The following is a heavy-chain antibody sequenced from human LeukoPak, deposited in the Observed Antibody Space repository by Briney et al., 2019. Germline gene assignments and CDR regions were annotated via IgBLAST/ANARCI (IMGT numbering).Heavy chain of an antibody. V-gene: IGHV4-59*01. CDR3: ARDVSGTYYGILSGYYLQGGWFDP. CDR2: VYHDGST. CDR1: GGSIKDYY. Sequence: SETLSLTCTVSGGSIKDYYWSWIRQPPGQGLQWIGYVYHDGSTNYNPSINSRVSISIDTSKNRFSLELDSVTAADTAVYYCARDVSGTYYGILSGYYLQGGWFDPWGQGTLVTVSS. J-gene: IGHJ5*02. D-gene: IGHD3-9*01.